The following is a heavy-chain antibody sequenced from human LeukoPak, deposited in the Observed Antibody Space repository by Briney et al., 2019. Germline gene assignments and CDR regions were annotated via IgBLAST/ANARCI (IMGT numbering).Heavy chain of an antibody. CDR3: ARVPRIAACPLYFYY. J-gene: IGHJ4*02. V-gene: IGHV4-39*07. CDR1: GGSISSSSYY. D-gene: IGHD6-6*01. CDR2: IYYSGST. Sequence: SETLSLTCTVSGGSISSSSYYWGWIRQPPGKGLEWIGSIYYSGSTYYNPSLKSRVTISVDTSKNQFSLKLSSVTAAGTAVYYCARVPRIAACPLYFYYWGQGTLVTVSS.